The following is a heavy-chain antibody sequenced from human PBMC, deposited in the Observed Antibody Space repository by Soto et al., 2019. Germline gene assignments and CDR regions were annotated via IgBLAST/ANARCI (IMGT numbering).Heavy chain of an antibody. CDR3: ATDQGYFDWLADY. D-gene: IGHD3-9*01. J-gene: IGHJ4*02. CDR2: IKSKTDGGTT. V-gene: IGHV3-15*01. CDR1: GFTFSNAW. Sequence: PGGSLRLSCAASGFTFSNAWMSWVRQAPGKGLEWVGRIKSKTDGGTTDYAAPVKGRFTISRDDSKNTLSLQMNSLKTEDTAGYYCATDQGYFDWLADYGGQGTLVTVSS.